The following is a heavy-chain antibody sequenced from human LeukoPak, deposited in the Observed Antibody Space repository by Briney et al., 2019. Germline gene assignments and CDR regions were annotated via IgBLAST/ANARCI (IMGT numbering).Heavy chain of an antibody. Sequence: GVSVKVSCKASGYTFTSYGISWVRQAPGQGLEWMGGIIPIFGTANYAQKFQGRVTITADESTSTAYMELSSLRSEDTAVYYCAREEAVAVHDAFDIWGQGTMVTVSS. CDR1: GYTFTSYG. J-gene: IGHJ3*02. CDR2: IIPIFGTA. D-gene: IGHD6-19*01. V-gene: IGHV1-69*13. CDR3: AREEAVAVHDAFDI.